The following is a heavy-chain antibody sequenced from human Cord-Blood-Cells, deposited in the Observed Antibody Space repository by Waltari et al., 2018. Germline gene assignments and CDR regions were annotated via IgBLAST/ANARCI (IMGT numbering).Heavy chain of an antibody. D-gene: IGHD1-26*01. CDR1: GGTFSSYA. Sequence: QVQLVQSGAEVKKPGSSVKVSCQASGGTFSSYAISWVRQAPGQGLEWMGGIIPIFGTANYAQKFQGRVTITADESTSTAYMELSSLRSEDTAVYYCARSMAATKNYYYGMDVWGQGTTVTVSS. CDR3: ARSMAATKNYYYGMDV. J-gene: IGHJ6*02. CDR2: IIPIFGTA. V-gene: IGHV1-69*01.